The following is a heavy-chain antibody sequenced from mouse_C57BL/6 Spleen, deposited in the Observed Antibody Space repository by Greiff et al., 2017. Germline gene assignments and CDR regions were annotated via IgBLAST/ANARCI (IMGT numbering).Heavy chain of an antibody. CDR3: ARLGHYWYFDV. V-gene: IGHV2-2*01. Sequence: VKLQESGPGLVQPSQSLSITCTVSGFSLTSYGVHWVRQSPGKGLEWLGVIWSGGSTDYNAAFISRLSISKDNSKSQVFFKMNSLQADDTAIYYCARLGHYWYFDVWGTGTTVTVSS. D-gene: IGHD3-3*01. CDR2: IWSGGST. J-gene: IGHJ1*03. CDR1: GFSLTSYG.